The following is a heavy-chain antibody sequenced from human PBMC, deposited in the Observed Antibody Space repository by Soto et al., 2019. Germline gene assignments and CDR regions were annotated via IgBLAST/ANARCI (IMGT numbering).Heavy chain of an antibody. J-gene: IGHJ4*02. D-gene: IGHD1-26*01. CDR2: SWNTGRT. CDR1: GVSVSGANYY. CDR3: ARDFVGASDY. V-gene: IGHV4-61*01. Sequence: QVQLQESGTGLAKPAETLSLTCNVFGVSVSGANYYWAWIRQHPRKGLEWIGHSWNTGRTNYSPYLKSRVAISMDTSKNQLSLTVNSVTAADTAMYYCARDFVGASDYWGQGILVTVSS.